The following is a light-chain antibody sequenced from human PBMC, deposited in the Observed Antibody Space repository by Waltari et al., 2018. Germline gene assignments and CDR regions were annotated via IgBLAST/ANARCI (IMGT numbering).Light chain of an antibody. J-gene: IGLJ3*02. V-gene: IGLV2-23*01. Sequence: QSALTQPASVSASPGQSMTISCTGTRRDVGNYILVSWYQQHPGKAPKLMIYEDTKRPSGVSNRFSGSKSGNTASLTISGLQAEDEADYFCSSYAGSSTLVFGGGTKLTVL. CDR2: EDT. CDR1: RRDVGNYIL. CDR3: SSYAGSSTLV.